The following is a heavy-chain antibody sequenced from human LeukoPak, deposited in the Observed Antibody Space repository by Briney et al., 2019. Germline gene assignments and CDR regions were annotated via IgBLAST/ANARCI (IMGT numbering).Heavy chain of an antibody. CDR3: ASRSLWFGESQPFDY. J-gene: IGHJ4*02. D-gene: IGHD3-10*01. Sequence: ASVKVSCKASGYTFTSYYMHWVRQAPGQGLEWMGIINPSGGSTSYAQKFQGRVTMTRDTSTSTVYMELSSLRSEDTAVYYCASRSLWFGESQPFDYWGQGTLVTVSS. V-gene: IGHV1-46*01. CDR1: GYTFTSYY. CDR2: INPSGGST.